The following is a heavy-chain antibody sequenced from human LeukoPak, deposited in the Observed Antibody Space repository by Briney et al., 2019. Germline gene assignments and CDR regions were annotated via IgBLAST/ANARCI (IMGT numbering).Heavy chain of an antibody. CDR2: IYSGGST. J-gene: IGHJ4*02. CDR3: ARIYDSSGRRGVVDY. Sequence: GGSLRLSCAASEFTVSSNYMSWVRQAPGKGLEWVSVIYSGGSTYYADSVKGRFTISRDNSKNTLYLQMNSLRAEDTAVYYCARIYDSSGRRGVVDYWGQGTLVTVSS. V-gene: IGHV3-53*01. D-gene: IGHD3-22*01. CDR1: EFTVSSNY.